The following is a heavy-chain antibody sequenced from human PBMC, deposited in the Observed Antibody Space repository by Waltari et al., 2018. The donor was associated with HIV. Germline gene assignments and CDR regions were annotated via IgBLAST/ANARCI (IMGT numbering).Heavy chain of an antibody. CDR3: ARIGAATGNVHAFDL. CDR1: GFSVSDSD. D-gene: IGHD1-1*01. Sequence: EVQLVETGGGCIQPGGTLRLSCAAPGFSVSDSDMSWISQAPGKGLEWVSILYGVDGTYYADSVKGRFTISRDNSKSTVFLQMNSLRVEDTAMYFCARIGAATGNVHAFDLWGLGTMVNVFS. CDR2: LYGVDGT. J-gene: IGHJ3*01. V-gene: IGHV3-53*02.